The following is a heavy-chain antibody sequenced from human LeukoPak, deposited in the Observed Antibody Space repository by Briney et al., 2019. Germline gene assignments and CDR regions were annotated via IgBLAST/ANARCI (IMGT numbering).Heavy chain of an antibody. CDR1: ASTFNING. V-gene: IGHV3-23*01. CDR3: AKDATHRIAIWDHFDS. CDR2: VAGGEET. Sequence: RRSLRPSCSASASTFNINGMSWVRQAPGKGLEWVSIVAGGEETSSAHSVKGRFTGSRDDAKSTVYLQMNRLRVEDTAIYFCAKDATHRIAIWDHFDSWGQGTLVTVSS. D-gene: IGHD1-26*01. J-gene: IGHJ4*02.